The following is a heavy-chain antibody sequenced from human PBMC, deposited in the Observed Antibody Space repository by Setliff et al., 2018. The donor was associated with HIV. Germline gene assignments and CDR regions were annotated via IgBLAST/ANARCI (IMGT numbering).Heavy chain of an antibody. J-gene: IGHJ4*02. CDR1: GFSFSRYA. V-gene: IGHV3-21*01. D-gene: IGHD6-13*01. Sequence: GGSLRLSCSASGFSFSRYAMHWVRQAPGEGLEWVSSISYSTGYIYYADSVKGRFTISRDNAKSSLYLQMNSLRAEDTAVYYCARGVAAAGTDYWGQGTLVTVSS. CDR2: ISYSTGYI. CDR3: ARGVAAAGTDY.